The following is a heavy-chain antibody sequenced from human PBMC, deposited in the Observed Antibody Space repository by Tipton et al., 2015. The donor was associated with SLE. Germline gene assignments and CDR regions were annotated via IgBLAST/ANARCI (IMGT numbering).Heavy chain of an antibody. CDR3: ARCSTRHYYYYYMDV. Sequence: TLSLTCVVYGGSFSGYYWNWIRQPPGKGLEWIGEINHSGDTNYNPSLKSRVTISVDTSKNQFSLKLSSVTAADTAVYYCARCSTRHYYYYYMDVWGKGTTVTVSS. CDR2: INHSGDT. J-gene: IGHJ6*03. V-gene: IGHV4-34*01. D-gene: IGHD2-2*01. CDR1: GGSFSGYY.